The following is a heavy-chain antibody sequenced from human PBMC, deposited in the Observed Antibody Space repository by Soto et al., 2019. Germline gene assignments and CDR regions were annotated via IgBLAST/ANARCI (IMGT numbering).Heavy chain of an antibody. CDR2: IFSSGST. J-gene: IGHJ5*02. CDR1: GGSITDYS. D-gene: IGHD2-21*02. Sequence: SETLSLTCTVSGGSITDYSWVWIRQPAGKGLEWIGRIFSSGSTNYNPSLKGRITMSLDTPKNQFSLKLNSATATDTAVYFCARDQGVVVTADNWFDPWGQGILVTVSS. CDR3: ARDQGVVVTADNWFDP. V-gene: IGHV4-4*07.